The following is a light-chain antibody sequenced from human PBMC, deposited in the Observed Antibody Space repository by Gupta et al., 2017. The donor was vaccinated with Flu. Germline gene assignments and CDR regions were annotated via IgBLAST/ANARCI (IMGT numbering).Light chain of an antibody. Sequence: TSCRSSNSRVTRTGFACLNWIPQKPGQSPRRLIYEVSTRDSGVPSRFGGRRSVTDITMKINRVEAADVGVYYCMRGTHPWTFGQGTRLEI. CDR2: EVS. CDR1: NSRVTRTGFAC. J-gene: IGKJ2*02. V-gene: IGKV2-30*01. CDR3: MRGTHPWT.